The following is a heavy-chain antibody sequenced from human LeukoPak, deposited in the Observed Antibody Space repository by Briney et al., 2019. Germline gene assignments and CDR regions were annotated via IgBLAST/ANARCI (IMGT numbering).Heavy chain of an antibody. D-gene: IGHD2-8*01. Sequence: ASVKVSCKXSGGTFSSYAISWVRQAPGQGLEWMGGIIPIFGTANYAQKFQGRVTITADESTSTAYMELSSLRSEDTAVYYCAMLMVYASVKNAFDIWGQGTMVTVSS. CDR3: AMLMVYASVKNAFDI. CDR2: IIPIFGTA. V-gene: IGHV1-69*13. J-gene: IGHJ3*02. CDR1: GGTFSSYA.